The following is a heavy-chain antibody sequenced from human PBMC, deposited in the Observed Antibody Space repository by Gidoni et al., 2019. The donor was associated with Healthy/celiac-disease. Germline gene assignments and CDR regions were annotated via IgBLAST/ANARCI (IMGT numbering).Heavy chain of an antibody. Sequence: EGQMLESGGGWVQPGGSLSLAGVASGFPVEPNAMNWVRQAPGKGLQWVSRVSSCAASTYFPDSMKGRVTISRDTSKNTLYLQMSGLRAEDTAVYYCAKSPRADFLNGPYFDSWGQGTLVTVSS. CDR2: VSSCAAST. D-gene: IGHD3-3*01. CDR1: GFPVEPNA. V-gene: IGHV3-23*01. CDR3: AKSPRADFLNGPYFDS. J-gene: IGHJ4*02.